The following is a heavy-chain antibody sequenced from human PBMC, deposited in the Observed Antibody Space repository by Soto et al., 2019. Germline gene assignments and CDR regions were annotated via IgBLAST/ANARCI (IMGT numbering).Heavy chain of an antibody. CDR2: IHSDGSST. J-gene: IGHJ3*01. V-gene: IGHV3-74*01. CDR3: ARGDRGAFDL. D-gene: IGHD2-21*02. Sequence: GGSLRLSCEASGFTFSYYWMHWVRQAPGQGLVWVSRIHSDGSSTTYADSVKGRFTISRDNAKNTLYLQMNSLRAEDTAVYYCARGDRGAFDLWGQGTMVTVSS. CDR1: GFTFSYYW.